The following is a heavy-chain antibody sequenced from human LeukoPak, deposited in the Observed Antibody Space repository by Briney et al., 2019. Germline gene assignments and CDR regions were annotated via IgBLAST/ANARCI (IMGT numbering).Heavy chain of an antibody. D-gene: IGHD3-22*01. J-gene: IGHJ5*02. CDR3: AKDVYDSSGYDWFDP. V-gene: IGHV5-51*01. CDR2: IYPGDSDT. Sequence: GESLKISCKGSGYSFTSYWIGWVRQMPGKGLEWMGIIYPGDSDTRYSPSFQGQVTISADKSISTAYLQWSSLKASDTAMYYCAKDVYDSSGYDWFDPWGQGTLVTVSS. CDR1: GYSFTSYW.